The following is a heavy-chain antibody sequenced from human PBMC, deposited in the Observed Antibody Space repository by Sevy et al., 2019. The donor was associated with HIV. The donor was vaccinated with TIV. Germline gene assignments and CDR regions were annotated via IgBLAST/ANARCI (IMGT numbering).Heavy chain of an antibody. V-gene: IGHV3-30*02. D-gene: IGHD3-9*01. CDR2: IWYDGSNK. J-gene: IGHJ6*02. CDR3: AKLVVPAASNDDILTGYPDLRVNYGMDV. CDR1: GFTFSDYA. Sequence: GGSLRLSCAASGFTFSDYAIHWVRQAPGKGLEWVAFIWYDGSNKYYTDFVKGRFAISRENSKNTLYLQMNSLRVEDTAVYYCAKLVVPAASNDDILTGYPDLRVNYGMDVWGQGTTVTVSS.